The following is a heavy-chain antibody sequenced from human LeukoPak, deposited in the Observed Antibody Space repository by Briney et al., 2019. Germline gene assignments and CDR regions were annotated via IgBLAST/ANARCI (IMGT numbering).Heavy chain of an antibody. CDR3: ARDDVGARTDAFDI. D-gene: IGHD1-26*01. CDR1: GYTFTSYG. V-gene: IGHV1-18*01. Sequence: GASVKVSCKASGYTFTSYGISWVRQAPGRGLEWMGWISAYNGNTNYAQKFQGRVTMTTDTSTSTAYMDLRSLRSDDTAVYYCARDDVGARTDAFDIWGQGTMVSVSS. CDR2: ISAYNGNT. J-gene: IGHJ3*02.